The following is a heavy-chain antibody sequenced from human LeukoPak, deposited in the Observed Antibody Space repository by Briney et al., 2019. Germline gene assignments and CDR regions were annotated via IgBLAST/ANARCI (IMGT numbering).Heavy chain of an antibody. D-gene: IGHD3-22*01. CDR3: AREIYDSSGYYFRHYYFDY. CDR1: GFTFSSYA. CDR2: ISSNGGST. Sequence: PGGSLRLSCAASGFTFSSYAMHWVRQAPGKGLEYVSAISSNGGSTYYANSVKGRFTISRDNSKNTLYLQMGSLRAEDMAVYYCAREIYDSSGYYFRHYYFDYWGQGTLVTVSS. J-gene: IGHJ4*02. V-gene: IGHV3-64*01.